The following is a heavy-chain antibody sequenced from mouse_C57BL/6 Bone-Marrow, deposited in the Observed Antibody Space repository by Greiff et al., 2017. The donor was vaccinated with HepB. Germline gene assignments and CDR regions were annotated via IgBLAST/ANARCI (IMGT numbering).Heavy chain of an antibody. D-gene: IGHD2-14*01. V-gene: IGHV5-6*01. Sequence: EVQLVESGGDLVKPGGSLKLSCVASGFTFSTSGMSWVRQTTDKRLEWVATINTGGTYTYYLDSVKGRFTISKDTARSTLFLQMSSLKSEDTGIYYCARDRFDYYFDYWGQGTTLTVSS. CDR1: GFTFSTSG. CDR3: ARDRFDYYFDY. CDR2: INTGGTYT. J-gene: IGHJ2*01.